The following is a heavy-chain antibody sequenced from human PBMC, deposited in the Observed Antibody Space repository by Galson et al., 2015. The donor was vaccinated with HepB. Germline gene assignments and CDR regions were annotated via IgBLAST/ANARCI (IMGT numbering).Heavy chain of an antibody. CDR3: ARDATIAVADAFDY. Sequence: SLRLSCAASGFTFSSYSMNWVRQAPRKGLEWVSSISSSSSYIYYADSVKGRFTISRDNAKNSLYLQMNSLRAEDTAVYYCARDATIAVADAFDYWGQGTLVTVSS. J-gene: IGHJ4*02. D-gene: IGHD6-19*01. CDR1: GFTFSSYS. V-gene: IGHV3-21*01. CDR2: ISSSSSYI.